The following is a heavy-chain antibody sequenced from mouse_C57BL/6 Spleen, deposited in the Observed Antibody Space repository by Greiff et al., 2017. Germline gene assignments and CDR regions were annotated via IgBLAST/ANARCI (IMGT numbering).Heavy chain of an antibody. D-gene: IGHD1-1*02. Sequence: VQLQQSGPELVKPGASVKISCKASGYAFSSSWMNWVKQRPGKGLEWIGRIYPGDGDTNYNGKFKGKATLTADKSSSTAYMQLSSLTSEDSAVYFCARNYYGGYYAMDYWGQGTSVTVSS. CDR3: ARNYYGGYYAMDY. CDR2: IYPGDGDT. CDR1: GYAFSSSW. V-gene: IGHV1-82*01. J-gene: IGHJ4*01.